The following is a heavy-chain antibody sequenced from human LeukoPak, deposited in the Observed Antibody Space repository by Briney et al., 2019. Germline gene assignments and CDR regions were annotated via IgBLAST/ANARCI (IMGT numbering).Heavy chain of an antibody. CDR2: ISGSGGST. D-gene: IGHD3-3*01. Sequence: GGSLRLSCAASGFTFSSYAMSWVGQAPGKGLEGVSAISGSGGSTYYADSVKGRFTISRDNSKNTLYLQMNSLRAEDRAVYYCAKGADDFWSGYSRGYYYYMDVWGKGTTVTVSS. CDR1: GFTFSSYA. J-gene: IGHJ6*03. V-gene: IGHV3-23*01. CDR3: AKGADDFWSGYSRGYYYYMDV.